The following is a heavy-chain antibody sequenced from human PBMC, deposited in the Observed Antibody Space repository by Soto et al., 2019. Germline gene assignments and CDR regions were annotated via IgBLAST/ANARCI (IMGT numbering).Heavy chain of an antibody. Sequence: PGESLKISCEGSGYSLAGYWIGWVRQMPGKGLDWMGVIYPGDSDTRYSPSFHGQVTISADKSISTAYLQWSSLKASDTAMYFCARLPGVRGVFDGFNVWGQGTMVTVSS. CDR3: ARLPGVRGVFDGFNV. V-gene: IGHV5-51*01. CDR1: GYSLAGYW. D-gene: IGHD3-10*01. CDR2: IYPGDSDT. J-gene: IGHJ3*01.